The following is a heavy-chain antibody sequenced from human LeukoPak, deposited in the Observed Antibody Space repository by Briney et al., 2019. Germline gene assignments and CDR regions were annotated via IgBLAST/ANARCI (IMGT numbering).Heavy chain of an antibody. J-gene: IGHJ5*02. CDR3: ARESPPHRWFDP. V-gene: IGHV1-46*01. CDR2: INPSGGST. CDR1: GYTFISYY. Sequence: GASVKVSCKASGYTFISYYIHWVRQAPGQGLEWMGIINPSGGSTSYAQKFQGRVTMTRDTSTSTVYMELSSLRSEDTAVYFCARESPPHRWFDPWGRGTLVTVSS.